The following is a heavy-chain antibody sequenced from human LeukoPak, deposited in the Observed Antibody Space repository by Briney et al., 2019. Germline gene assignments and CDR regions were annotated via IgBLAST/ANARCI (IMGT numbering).Heavy chain of an antibody. CDR3: AGAGYSGYALDY. CDR2: IGTAGDT. J-gene: IGHJ4*02. V-gene: IGHV3-13*01. D-gene: IGHD5-12*01. CDR1: GFTFSSYD. Sequence: GGSLRLSCAASGFTFSSYDMHWVRQATGKGLEWVSAIGTAGDTYYPGSVKGRFTISRENAKNSLYLQMNSLRAGDTAVYYCAGAGYSGYALDYWGQGTLVTVSS.